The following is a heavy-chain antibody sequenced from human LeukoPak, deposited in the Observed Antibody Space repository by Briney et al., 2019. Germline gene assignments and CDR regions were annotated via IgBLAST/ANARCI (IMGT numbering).Heavy chain of an antibody. J-gene: IGHJ4*02. CDR2: IRSKAYGGTT. CDR1: GFTFGDYA. D-gene: IGHD3-3*01. CDR3: TRGINYDFWSGYYMSDY. V-gene: IGHV3-49*04. Sequence: PGGSLRLSCTASGFTFGDYAMSWVRLAPGKGLEWVGFIRSKAYGGTTEYAASVKGRFTISRDDSKSIAYLQMNSLKTEDTAVYYCTRGINYDFWSGYYMSDYWGQGTLVTVSS.